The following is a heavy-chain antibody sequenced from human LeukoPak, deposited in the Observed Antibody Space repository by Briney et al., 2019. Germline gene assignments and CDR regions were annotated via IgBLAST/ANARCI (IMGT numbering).Heavy chain of an antibody. CDR1: GGSISPYY. J-gene: IGHJ4*02. V-gene: IGHV4-59*12. CDR2: IYYSGST. CDR3: ARDLFGVLRY. Sequence: PSETLSLTCTVSGGSISPYYWSWIRQPPGKGLEWIGYIYYSGSTNYNPSLKSRVTISVDTSKNQFSLKLSSVTAADTAVYYCARDLFGVLRYWGQGTLVTVSS. D-gene: IGHD3-10*01.